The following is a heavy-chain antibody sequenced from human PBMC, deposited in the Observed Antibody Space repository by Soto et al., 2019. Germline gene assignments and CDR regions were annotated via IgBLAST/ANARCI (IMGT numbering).Heavy chain of an antibody. CDR2: IIPIFGTA. J-gene: IGHJ4*02. CDR1: GGTFSSYA. Sequence: SVKVSCKASGGTFSSYAISWVRQAPGQGLGWMGGIIPIFGTANYAQKFQGRVTITADESTSTAYMELSSLRSEDTAVYYCARTDYYGSGSPLDFDYWGQGTLVTVSS. CDR3: ARTDYYGSGSPLDFDY. D-gene: IGHD3-10*01. V-gene: IGHV1-69*13.